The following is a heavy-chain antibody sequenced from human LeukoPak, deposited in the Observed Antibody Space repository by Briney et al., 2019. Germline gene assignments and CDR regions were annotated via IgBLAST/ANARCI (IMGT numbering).Heavy chain of an antibody. CDR3: ARGYCSGGSCFDAPFDY. D-gene: IGHD2-15*01. V-gene: IGHV3-53*01. Sequence: PGQSLRSSCEERQVNNSSDFPIFGGQALWKGLQPVSVLYSGGTTYYADSVKCRFTISRDNSKNTLYLQMNSLRAEDTAVYYCARGYCSGGSCFDAPFDYWGQGTLVTVSS. CDR1: QVNNSSDF. CDR2: LYSGGTT. J-gene: IGHJ4*02.